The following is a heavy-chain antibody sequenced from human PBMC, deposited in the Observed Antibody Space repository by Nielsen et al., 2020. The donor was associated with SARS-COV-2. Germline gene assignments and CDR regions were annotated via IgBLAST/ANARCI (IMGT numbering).Heavy chain of an antibody. D-gene: IGHD3-10*01. CDR1: GGSISNSSYY. V-gene: IGHV4-39*01. J-gene: IGHJ4*02. Sequence: SETLSLTCTVSGGSISNSSYYWGWIRQPPGKGLEWIGSIYYSGSTYYNPSLKSRVTISVDTSKNQFSLKLSSVTAADTAVYYCARFIYGPYYFDYWGQGTLVTVSS. CDR3: ARFIYGPYYFDY. CDR2: IYYSGST.